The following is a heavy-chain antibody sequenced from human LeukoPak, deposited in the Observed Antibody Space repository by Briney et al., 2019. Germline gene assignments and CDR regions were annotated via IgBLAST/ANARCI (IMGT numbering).Heavy chain of an antibody. Sequence: GASVKVSCKVSGYTLTELSMHWVRQAPGKGLEWMGGFDPEDGETIYAQKFQGRVTMTEDTSTDTAYMELSSLRSEDTAVYYCARESGGYSGYDFYSSGWYWFDYWGQGTLVTVSS. CDR2: FDPEDGET. V-gene: IGHV1-24*01. CDR1: GYTLTELS. J-gene: IGHJ4*02. D-gene: IGHD5-12*01. CDR3: ARESGGYSGYDFYSSGWYWFDY.